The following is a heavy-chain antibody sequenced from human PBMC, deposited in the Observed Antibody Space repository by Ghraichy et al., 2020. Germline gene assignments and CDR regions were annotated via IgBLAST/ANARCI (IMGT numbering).Heavy chain of an antibody. Sequence: LSLTCAASGFTFSNYAMSWVRQAPGKGLEWVSGISDSGGSTYYADSVKGRFTISRDNSKNTLYLQMNSLRAEDTAVYYCAKRRVGGYDLFDYWGQGTLVTVSS. CDR2: ISDSGGST. CDR3: AKRRVGGYDLFDY. J-gene: IGHJ4*02. V-gene: IGHV3-23*01. D-gene: IGHD5-12*01. CDR1: GFTFSNYA.